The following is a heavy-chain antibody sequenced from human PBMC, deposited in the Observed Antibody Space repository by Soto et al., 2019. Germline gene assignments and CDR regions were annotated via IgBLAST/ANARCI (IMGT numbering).Heavy chain of an antibody. CDR2: ISGSGFKK. CDR3: AKNQGVELVPLATVDWFDP. CDR1: GFTFSSYA. J-gene: IGHJ5*02. V-gene: IGHV3-23*01. Sequence: GGSLRLSCAASGFTFSSYAMHWVRQAPGKGLEWISSISGSGFKKYYADSVKGRFTISRDNSKSTVYLELNNLSAEDTAVYHCAKNQGVELVPLATVDWFDPWGQGSVVTVSS. D-gene: IGHD1-26*01.